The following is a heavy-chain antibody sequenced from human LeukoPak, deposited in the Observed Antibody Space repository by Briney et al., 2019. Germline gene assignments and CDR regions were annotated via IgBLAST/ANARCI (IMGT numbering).Heavy chain of an antibody. CDR2: IYYSGST. D-gene: IGHD3-16*02. J-gene: IGHJ4*02. CDR3: ARDSPGVIHFDY. Sequence: SETLSLTCTVSGGSISSYYWSWIRQPPGKGLEWIGYIYYSGSTYYNLSLKSRVTISVDTSKNQFSLKLSSVTAADTAVYYCARDSPGVIHFDYWGQGTLVTVSS. V-gene: IGHV4-59*12. CDR1: GGSISSYY.